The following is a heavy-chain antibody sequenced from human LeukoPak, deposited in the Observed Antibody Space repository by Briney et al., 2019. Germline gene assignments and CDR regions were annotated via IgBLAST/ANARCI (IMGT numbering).Heavy chain of an antibody. J-gene: IGHJ4*02. CDR1: GFTFSSYA. Sequence: GGSLRLSCAASGFTFSSYAMHWVRQAPGKGLEWVAVISYDGSNKYYADSVKGRFTISRDNSKNTLYLQMNSLRAEDTAVYYCAKGLPVVPAAILDYWGQGTLVTVSS. CDR3: AKGLPVVPAAILDY. V-gene: IGHV3-30-3*01. CDR2: ISYDGSNK. D-gene: IGHD2-2*01.